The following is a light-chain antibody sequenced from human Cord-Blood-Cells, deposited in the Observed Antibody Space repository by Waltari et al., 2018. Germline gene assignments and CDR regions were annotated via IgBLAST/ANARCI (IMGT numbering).Light chain of an antibody. Sequence: EIVMTQSPATLSVSPGERATLSCRASQSVSSNLAWYQQKPGQAPRLLIYGASTRATGIPTSFRGSGSGKAFTLTISSLHSDDFAVYDGEQNNTWLRKLGPGPKVE. V-gene: IGKV3-15*01. CDR3: EQNNTWLRK. CDR2: GAS. J-gene: IGKJ1*01. CDR1: QSVSSN.